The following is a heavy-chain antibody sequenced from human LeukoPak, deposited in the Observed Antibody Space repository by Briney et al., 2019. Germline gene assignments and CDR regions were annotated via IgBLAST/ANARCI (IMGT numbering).Heavy chain of an antibody. D-gene: IGHD3-10*01. CDR1: GFTFSNAW. J-gene: IGHJ3*02. V-gene: IGHV3-73*01. CDR2: IRSKANSYAT. Sequence: GGSLRLSCAASGFTFSNAWMSWVRQAPGKGLEWVGHIRSKANSYATAYAASVKGRFTISRDDSKNTTYLQMNSLKTEDTAVYYCTFYASGTYAPFDIWGQGTMVTVSS. CDR3: TFYASGTYAPFDI.